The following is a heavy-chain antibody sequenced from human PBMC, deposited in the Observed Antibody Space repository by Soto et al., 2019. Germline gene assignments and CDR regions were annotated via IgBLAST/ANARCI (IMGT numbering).Heavy chain of an antibody. J-gene: IGHJ6*02. CDR1: GFTFSSYG. CDR2: ISYDGSNK. V-gene: IGHV3-30*18. D-gene: IGHD3-16*01. Sequence: QVQLVESGGGVVQPGRSLRLSCAASGFTFSSYGMHWVRQAPGKGLEWVAVISYDGSNKYYADSVKGRFTISRDNSKNTLYLQMNSLRAEDTAVYYCAKVTDHYYYYGMDVWGQGTTVTVSS. CDR3: AKVTDHYYYYGMDV.